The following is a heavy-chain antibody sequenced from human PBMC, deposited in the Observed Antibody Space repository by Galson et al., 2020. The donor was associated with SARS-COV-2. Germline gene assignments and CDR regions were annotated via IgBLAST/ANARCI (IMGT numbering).Heavy chain of an antibody. CDR1: GFTFSSYG. D-gene: IGHD2-2*01. CDR3: AREKIVVVAAAMDWGLEGYYYYGMDV. J-gene: IGHJ6*02. V-gene: IGHV3-33*01. CDR2: IWYEGSNK. Sequence: KSLTISCAASGFTFSSYGMHWVRQAPGQGPEWVAVIWYEGSNKYYADSVKGRFTISRDNSKNTLYLQMNSLRAEDTAVYYCAREKIVVVAAAMDWGLEGYYYYGMDVWGQGTTVTVSS.